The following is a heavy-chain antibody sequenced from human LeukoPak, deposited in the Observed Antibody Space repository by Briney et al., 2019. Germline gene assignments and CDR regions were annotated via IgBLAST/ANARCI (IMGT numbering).Heavy chain of an antibody. V-gene: IGHV1-69*13. CDR3: ARDLPYYDSSGYDHRRWFDP. CDR2: IIPIFGTA. J-gene: IGHJ5*02. Sequence: ASVKVSCKASGGTFSSYAISWVRQAPGQGLEWVGGIIPIFGTANYAQKFQGRVTITADESTSTAYMELSSLRSEDTAVYYCARDLPYYDSSGYDHRRWFDPWGQGTLVTVSS. D-gene: IGHD3-22*01. CDR1: GGTFSSYA.